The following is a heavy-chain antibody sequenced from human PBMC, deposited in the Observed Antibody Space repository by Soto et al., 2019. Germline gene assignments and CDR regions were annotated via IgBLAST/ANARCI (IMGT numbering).Heavy chain of an antibody. J-gene: IGHJ1*01. CDR2: IHPSGDT. Sequence: ALVKVSWKASGSKFSPCFIDWVKQAHGQGLEWMGMIHPSGDTGYAQKFRGRVTMTIDTSTTTAYMELRNLTSEDTAVYFSVRGYCTTSPCSGDFQFWGQGTLVTVSS. V-gene: IGHV1-46*01. CDR1: GSKFSPCF. D-gene: IGHD2-15*01. CDR3: VRGYCTTSPCSGDFQF.